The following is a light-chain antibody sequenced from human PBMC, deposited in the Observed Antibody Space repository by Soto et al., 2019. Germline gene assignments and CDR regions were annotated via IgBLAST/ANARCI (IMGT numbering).Light chain of an antibody. CDR3: QQYNSPRT. V-gene: IGKV1-5*03. CDR1: QCISNW. J-gene: IGKJ1*01. CDR2: KAS. Sequence: DIQMTQSPSTLSASVGDRVTITCRASQCISNWLAWYQQKPGKAPKLLIYKASSLESGVPSRSSGSGSGTEFTLTISSLQPDDFATYYCQQYNSPRTFGQGTKVEIK.